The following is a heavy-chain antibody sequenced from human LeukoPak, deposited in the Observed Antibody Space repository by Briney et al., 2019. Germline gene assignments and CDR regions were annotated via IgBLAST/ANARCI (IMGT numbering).Heavy chain of an antibody. CDR3: ARDRGYYYDSSGYSPFGY. D-gene: IGHD3-22*01. J-gene: IGHJ4*02. CDR2: INPNSGGT. Sequence: ASVKVSCKASGYTFTSYDINWVRQATGQGLEWMGWINPNSGGTNYAQKFQGRVTMTRDTSISTAYMELSRLRSDDTAVYYCARDRGYYYDSSGYSPFGYWGQGTLVTVSS. V-gene: IGHV1-2*02. CDR1: GYTFTSYD.